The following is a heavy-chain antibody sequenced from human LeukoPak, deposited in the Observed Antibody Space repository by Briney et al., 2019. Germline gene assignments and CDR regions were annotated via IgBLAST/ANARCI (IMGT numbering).Heavy chain of an antibody. CDR3: ARSLSGYYDSSGYYDY. J-gene: IGHJ4*02. D-gene: IGHD3-22*01. CDR2: IIPIFGIA. V-gene: IGHV1-69*04. Sequence: ASVKVSCKAPGGTFSSYAISWVRQAPGQGLEWMGRIIPIFGIANYAQKFQGRVTITADKSTSTAYMELSSLRSEDTAVYYCARSLSGYYDSSGYYDYWGQGTLVTVSS. CDR1: GGTFSSYA.